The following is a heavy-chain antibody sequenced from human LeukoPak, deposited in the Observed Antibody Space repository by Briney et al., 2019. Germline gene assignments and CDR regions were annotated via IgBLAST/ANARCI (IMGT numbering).Heavy chain of an antibody. J-gene: IGHJ4*02. D-gene: IGHD3-22*01. Sequence: GGSLRLSCAASGFAFNSYAMSWVRQAPGKGLEWVSSISSTSSYIYYADSVKGRFTISRDNAKNSLYLQMNSLRAEDTAVYYCARGDYSTLYYFDYWGQGTLVTVSS. CDR2: ISSTSSYI. V-gene: IGHV3-21*01. CDR1: GFAFNSYA. CDR3: ARGDYSTLYYFDY.